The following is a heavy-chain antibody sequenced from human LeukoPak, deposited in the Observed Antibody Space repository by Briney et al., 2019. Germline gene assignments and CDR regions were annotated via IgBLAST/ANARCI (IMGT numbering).Heavy chain of an antibody. CDR1: GFTFINYW. V-gene: IGHV3-7*01. Sequence: GGSLRLSCAASGFTFINYWMSWVRQAPGKGLEWVANIKQDGSEKYYVDSVKDRFTISRDNAKNSLYLQMNSLRAEDTAVYYCAREENYYDSGDYWGQGTLVTVSS. J-gene: IGHJ4*02. D-gene: IGHD3-22*01. CDR2: IKQDGSEK. CDR3: AREENYYDSGDY.